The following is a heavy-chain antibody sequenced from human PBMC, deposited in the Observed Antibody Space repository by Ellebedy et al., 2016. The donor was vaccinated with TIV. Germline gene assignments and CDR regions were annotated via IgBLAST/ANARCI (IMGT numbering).Heavy chain of an antibody. Sequence: HTGGSLRPSCAASGFTFSRYWMHWVRQAPGKGLVWLSRIFSDGSIITYVDSVKGRFTISRDKAKNTLYLQMNSLRAEDTAVYYCAKDLRKSYDILTRVYLESWGQGTLVTVSS. CDR3: AKDLRKSYDILTRVYLES. J-gene: IGHJ4*02. V-gene: IGHV3-74*01. CDR1: GFTFSRYW. CDR2: IFSDGSII. D-gene: IGHD3-9*01.